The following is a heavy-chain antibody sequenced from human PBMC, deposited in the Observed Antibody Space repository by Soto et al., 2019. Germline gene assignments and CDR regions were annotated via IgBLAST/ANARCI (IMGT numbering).Heavy chain of an antibody. CDR3: AREYDSSGVDY. V-gene: IGHV3-21*01. CDR1: GFTFSSYS. CDR2: ISGSGSHI. Sequence: EVQLVESGGGLVKPGGSLRLSCAASGFTFSSYSMNWVRQAPGKGLEWVSSISGSGSHINYADSVKGRFTISRDNAKNSLYLQMDSLRAEDTAVHYCAREYDSSGVDYWGQGTLVTVSS. D-gene: IGHD3-22*01. J-gene: IGHJ4*02.